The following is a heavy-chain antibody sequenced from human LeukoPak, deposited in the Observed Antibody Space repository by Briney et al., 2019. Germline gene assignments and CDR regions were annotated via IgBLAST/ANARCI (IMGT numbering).Heavy chain of an antibody. CDR1: GLTFSSYG. CDR2: ISTTGGTT. D-gene: IGHD2-15*01. Sequence: QPGGSLRLSCAASGLTFSSYGMSWVRQAPGRGLEWVSAISTTGGTTYYADPVRGRFAISRDNSRNTLYLQMNSLRAEDTAIYYCAKNGDRGAYCSGGTCYPYYYYYMDVWGKGTTVTISS. V-gene: IGHV3-23*01. CDR3: AKNGDRGAYCSGGTCYPYYYYYMDV. J-gene: IGHJ6*03.